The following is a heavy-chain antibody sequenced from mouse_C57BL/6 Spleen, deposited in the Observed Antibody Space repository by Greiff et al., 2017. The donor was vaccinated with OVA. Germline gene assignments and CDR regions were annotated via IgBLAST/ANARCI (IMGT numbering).Heavy chain of an antibody. V-gene: IGHV14-4*01. D-gene: IGHD2-5*01. CDR3: TSYYSNYAFAY. Sequence: EVQLVESGAELVRPGASVKLSCTASGFNIKDDYMHWVKQRPEQGLEWIGWIDPENGDTEYASKFQGKATITADTSSNTAYLQLSSLTSEDTAVYYCTSYYSNYAFAYWGQGTLVTVSA. J-gene: IGHJ3*01. CDR1: GFNIKDDY. CDR2: IDPENGDT.